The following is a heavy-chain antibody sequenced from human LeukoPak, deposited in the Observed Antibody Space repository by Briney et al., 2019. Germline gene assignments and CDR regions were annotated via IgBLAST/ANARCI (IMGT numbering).Heavy chain of an antibody. CDR1: GFTFSSYA. CDR2: ISYDGSNK. V-gene: IGHV3-30-3*01. J-gene: IGHJ3*02. Sequence: GGSLRLSCAASGFTFSSYAMHWVRQAPGKGLEWVAVISYDGSNKYYTDSVKGRFTISRDNSKNTLYLQMNSLKTEDTAVYYCLQRRWDGFDIWGQGTMVTVSS. D-gene: IGHD6-25*01. CDR3: LQRRWDGFDI.